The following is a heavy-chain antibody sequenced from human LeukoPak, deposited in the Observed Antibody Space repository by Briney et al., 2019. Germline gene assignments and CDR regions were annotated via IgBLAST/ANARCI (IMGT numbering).Heavy chain of an antibody. CDR3: ARLYSSGWYYFDY. CDR1: GFTVSSNY. D-gene: IGHD6-19*01. CDR2: IYSGGST. V-gene: IGHV3-53*01. Sequence: GGSLRLSCAASGFTVSSNYMSWVRQAPGKGLEWVSVIYSGGSTYYADSVKGRFTISRDNSKNTLYHQMNSLRAEDTAVYYCARLYSSGWYYFDYWGQGTLVTVSS. J-gene: IGHJ4*02.